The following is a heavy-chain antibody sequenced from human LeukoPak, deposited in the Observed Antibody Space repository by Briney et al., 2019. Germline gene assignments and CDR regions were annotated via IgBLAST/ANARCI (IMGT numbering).Heavy chain of an antibody. CDR3: ARDLADIVVVPAADGAFDI. Sequence: SETLSLTCTVSGGSISSGSYYWSWIRQPAGKGLEWIGRIYTSGSTNYNPSLKSRVTISVDTSKIQFSLKLSSVTAADTAVYYCARDLADIVVVPAADGAFDIWGQGTMVTVSS. CDR1: GGSISSGSYY. V-gene: IGHV4-61*02. D-gene: IGHD2-2*01. CDR2: IYTSGST. J-gene: IGHJ3*02.